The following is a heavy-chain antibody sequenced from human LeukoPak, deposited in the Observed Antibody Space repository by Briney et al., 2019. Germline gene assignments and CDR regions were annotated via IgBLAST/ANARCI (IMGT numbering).Heavy chain of an antibody. J-gene: IGHJ6*03. CDR3: ARVLRYCSGGNCYSGGLGYMDV. D-gene: IGHD2-15*01. CDR1: GYTLTELS. Sequence: GASVKVSCKVSGYTLTELSMHWVRQAPGKGLEWMGGFDPEDGETIYAQKFQGRVTMTEDTSTDTAYMELSSLRSEDTAVYYCARVLRYCSGGNCYSGGLGYMDVWGKGTTVAISS. CDR2: FDPEDGET. V-gene: IGHV1-24*01.